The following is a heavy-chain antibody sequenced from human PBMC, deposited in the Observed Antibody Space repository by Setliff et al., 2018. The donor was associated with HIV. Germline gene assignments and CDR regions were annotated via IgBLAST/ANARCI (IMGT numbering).Heavy chain of an antibody. CDR1: GDSITSGGFY. J-gene: IGHJ3*02. CDR3: AREHCNGGSCNGFDI. V-gene: IGHV4-31*03. Sequence: SETLSLTCTVSGDSITSGGFYCNWFRQHPGKGLEWIGWIYYSGRTKYNPSLESRVTISVDTSKNQFSLNLSSVTAADTAVYYCAREHCNGGSCNGFDIWGQGTMVTVSS. D-gene: IGHD2-15*01. CDR2: IYYSGRT.